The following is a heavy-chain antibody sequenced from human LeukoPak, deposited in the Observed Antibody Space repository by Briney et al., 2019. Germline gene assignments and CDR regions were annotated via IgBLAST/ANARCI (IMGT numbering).Heavy chain of an antibody. D-gene: IGHD1-14*01. V-gene: IGHV3-23*01. CDR1: GFSFNSYS. J-gene: IGHJ5*02. Sequence: GGSLRLSCAASGFSFNSYSMNWVHQAPGKGLEWVSDISGSGASTYYADSVKGRFTISRDNSKNTLYLQMNSLRAEDTAVYYCAKKYNTGLDPWGQGTLVTVSS. CDR2: ISGSGAST. CDR3: AKKYNTGLDP.